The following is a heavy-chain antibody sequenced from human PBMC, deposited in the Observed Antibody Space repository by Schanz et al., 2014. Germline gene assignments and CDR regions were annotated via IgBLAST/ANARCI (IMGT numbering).Heavy chain of an antibody. D-gene: IGHD4-17*01. J-gene: IGHJ3*02. V-gene: IGHV3-33*08. Sequence: VQLVESGGGLVQPGGSLRLSCSASGFTFSSYGMHWVRQAPGKGLEWVAFINSDGTKRFYADSVKSRFTISRDNAKNTLYLQMNTLRAEDTAVYYCARKMKLGVYGGKGHDSLDIWGQGTMVTVSS. CDR3: ARKMKLGVYGGKGHDSLDI. CDR1: GFTFSSYG. CDR2: INSDGTKR.